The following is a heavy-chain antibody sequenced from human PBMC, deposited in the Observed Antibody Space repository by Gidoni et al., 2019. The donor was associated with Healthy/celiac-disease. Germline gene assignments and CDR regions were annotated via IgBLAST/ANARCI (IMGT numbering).Heavy chain of an antibody. CDR1: GFTFDDYA. J-gene: IGHJ4*02. D-gene: IGHD6-13*01. Sequence: EVQLVESGGGLVQPGRSLRLSCAASGFTFDDYAMHWVRQAPGKGLDWVSGISWISVSIGYADSVKGRFTISRDNAKTSLYLQMNSLRAEDTALYYCAKEVGSSWYGGWGADYWGQGTLVTVSS. CDR2: ISWISVSI. CDR3: AKEVGSSWYGGWGADY. V-gene: IGHV3-9*01.